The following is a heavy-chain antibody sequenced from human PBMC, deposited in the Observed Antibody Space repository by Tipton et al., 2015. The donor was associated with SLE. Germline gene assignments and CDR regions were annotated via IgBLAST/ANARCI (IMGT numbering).Heavy chain of an antibody. J-gene: IGHJ3*02. CDR3: ARVPHWANDGFDI. D-gene: IGHD1-1*01. CDR1: GFTFNSYD. CDR2: ISGSGSTM. Sequence: FLRLSCAASGFTFNSYDMYWVRQAPGKGLEWLSYISGSGSTMFYADSVKGRFTISRDNAENSLYLQMNSLRVEDTAVYYCARVPHWANDGFDIWGQGTMVTVS. V-gene: IGHV3-48*03.